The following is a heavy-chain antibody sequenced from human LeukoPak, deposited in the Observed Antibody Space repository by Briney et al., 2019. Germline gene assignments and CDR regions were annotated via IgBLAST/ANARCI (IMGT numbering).Heavy chain of an antibody. CDR1: GYTFTSFD. J-gene: IGHJ4*02. CDR2: MNPNSGNT. D-gene: IGHD6-19*01. Sequence: ASVTVSCKASGYTFTSFDINWLRQAPGQGLEWMGWMNPNSGNTGFAQKFQGRVTMTRDTSISTAYMELSGLRSEDTAVYYCARGRGSGSGLRRLDYWGQGALVTISS. CDR3: ARGRGSGSGLRRLDY. V-gene: IGHV1-8*01.